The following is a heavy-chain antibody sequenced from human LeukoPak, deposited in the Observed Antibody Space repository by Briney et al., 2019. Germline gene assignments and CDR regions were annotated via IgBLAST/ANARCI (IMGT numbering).Heavy chain of an antibody. CDR3: ANSGSYHKYYFDY. D-gene: IGHD1-26*01. CDR1: GYTFTSYY. CDR2: INPSGGST. Sequence: ASVKVSCKASGYTFTSYYIHWVRQAPGQGLEWVGVINPSGGSTGYAQTLQGRVTMTRDTSTSTVYMELSSLRSEDTAVYYCANSGSYHKYYFDYWGQGTLVTVSS. J-gene: IGHJ4*02. V-gene: IGHV1-46*01.